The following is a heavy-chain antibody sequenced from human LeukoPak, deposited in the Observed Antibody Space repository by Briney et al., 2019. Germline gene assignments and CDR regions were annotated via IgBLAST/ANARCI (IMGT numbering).Heavy chain of an antibody. Sequence: SETLSLTCAVYGGSFSGYYWSWIRQPPGKGLEWIGEINHSGSTNYNPSLKSRLTISVDTSKNQFSLKLSSVTAADTAVYYCARYYTDYSNYFGVDYWGQGTLVTVSS. CDR2: INHSGST. J-gene: IGHJ4*02. CDR1: GGSFSGYY. D-gene: IGHD4-4*01. V-gene: IGHV4-34*09. CDR3: ARYYTDYSNYFGVDY.